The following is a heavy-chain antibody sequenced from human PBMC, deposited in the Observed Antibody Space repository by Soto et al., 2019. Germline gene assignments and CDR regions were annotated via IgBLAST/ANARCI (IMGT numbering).Heavy chain of an antibody. CDR3: AGDTGRAAAGIGGHFDS. V-gene: IGHV1-69*12. Sequence: QVQLVQSGAEVKKPGSSVKVSCKASGGTFSTYAISWVRQAPGQGLEWMGGIIPMFGTAKDAQKFQGRGTISADESTSTAYLVLSSLRSEDTAVYYCAGDTGRAAAGIGGHFDSWGQGTLVTGSS. J-gene: IGHJ4*02. CDR1: GGTFSTYA. D-gene: IGHD6-13*01. CDR2: IIPMFGTA.